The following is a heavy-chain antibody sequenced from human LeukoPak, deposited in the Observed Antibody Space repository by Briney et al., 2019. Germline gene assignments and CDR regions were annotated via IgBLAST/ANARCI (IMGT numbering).Heavy chain of an antibody. CDR1: GFTFSSYS. V-gene: IGHV3-21*01. CDR2: ISSSSSYI. Sequence: GGSLRLSCAASGFTFSSYSMDWVRQAPGKGLGWVSSISSSSSYIYYADSVKGRFTISRDNAKHSLYLQMNSLRAEDTAVYYCASSAPSDIWGRGTMVTVSS. J-gene: IGHJ3*02. CDR3: ASSAPSDI.